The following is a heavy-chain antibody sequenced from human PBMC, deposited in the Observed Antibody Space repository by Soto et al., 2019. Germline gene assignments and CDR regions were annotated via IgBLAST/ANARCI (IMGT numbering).Heavy chain of an antibody. CDR2: MCPRDSDT. Sequence: EVQLVQSGAEVKKSGESLKISCKGSGYNLNTYCVLWVRQMPGEGLEWVGIMCPRDSDTRYSPSSQGQVTISADKSITPAYLQWSCLKASDTAIYYCARRAFCGGDCTARPQDYYGMDVWGQGTAVTVSS. CDR3: ARRAFCGGDCTARPQDYYGMDV. J-gene: IGHJ6*02. V-gene: IGHV5-51*03. D-gene: IGHD2-21*02. CDR1: GYNLNTYC.